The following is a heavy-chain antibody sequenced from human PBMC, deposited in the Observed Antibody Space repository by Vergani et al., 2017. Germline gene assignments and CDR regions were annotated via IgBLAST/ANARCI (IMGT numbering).Heavy chain of an antibody. CDR2: INTGNGNT. CDR1: GYTFTSYA. D-gene: IGHD3-22*01. Sequence: QVQLVQSGAEVKKPGASVKVSCKASGYTFTSYAMHWVRQAPGQRLEWMGWINTGNGNTKYSQKFQGRVTITRDTSASTAYMELSSLRSEDTAVYYCARDLGYYDSSGYAAFDIWGQGTMVTVSS. CDR3: ARDLGYYDSSGYAAFDI. V-gene: IGHV1-3*04. J-gene: IGHJ3*02.